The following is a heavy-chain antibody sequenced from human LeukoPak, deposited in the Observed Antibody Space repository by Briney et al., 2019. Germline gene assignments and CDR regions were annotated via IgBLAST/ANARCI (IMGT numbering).Heavy chain of an antibody. CDR1: GYTFTSYG. Sequence: ASVKVSCKASGYTFTSYGISWVRQAPGQGLEWMGWISAYNGNTNYAQKLQGRVTMTRDMSTSTVYMELSSLRSEDTAVYYCASDGSGSYYNPAVYWGQGTLVTVSS. V-gene: IGHV1-18*01. J-gene: IGHJ4*02. CDR3: ASDGSGSYYNPAVY. D-gene: IGHD3-10*01. CDR2: ISAYNGNT.